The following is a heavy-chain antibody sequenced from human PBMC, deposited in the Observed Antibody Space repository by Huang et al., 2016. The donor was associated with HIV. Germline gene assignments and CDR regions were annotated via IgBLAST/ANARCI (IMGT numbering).Heavy chain of an antibody. Sequence: QVRLHQWGTGLVRPSETLSLTCAVYGGPLSGHYWSWVRLPPGGSLEGLGEVNHGGSANYNPCLKSRLSMSIDTSKKQFSLKLGSVTAADTALYYCARSLMGEDPFDIWGQGTLVTVSS. J-gene: IGHJ3*02. V-gene: IGHV4-34*01. CDR3: ARSLMGEDPFDI. CDR1: GGPLSGHY. CDR2: VNHGGSA. D-gene: IGHD3-16*01.